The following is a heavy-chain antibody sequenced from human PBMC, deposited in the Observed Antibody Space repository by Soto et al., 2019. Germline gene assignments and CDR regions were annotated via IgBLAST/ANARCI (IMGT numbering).Heavy chain of an antibody. V-gene: IGHV1-69*02. J-gene: IGHJ3*02. Sequence: GASVKVSCKASGGTFSSYTISWVRQAPGQGLEWMGRIIPILGIANYAQKFQGRVTITADKSTSTAYMELSSLRSEDTAVYYCASPTQNWSSTSCYLPRAFDIWGQGTMVTVSS. CDR2: IIPILGIA. D-gene: IGHD2-2*01. CDR3: ASPTQNWSSTSCYLPRAFDI. CDR1: GGTFSSYT.